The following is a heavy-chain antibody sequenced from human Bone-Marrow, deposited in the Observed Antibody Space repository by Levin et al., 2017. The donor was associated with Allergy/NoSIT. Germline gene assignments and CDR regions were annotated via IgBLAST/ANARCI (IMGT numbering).Heavy chain of an antibody. V-gene: IGHV3-66*04. CDR2: LYSNGNT. CDR3: ARLAISDAFDV. Sequence: LSLTCAASGFTVSSNYMTWVRQAPGKGLEWVSVLYSNGNTNFADSVKGRFTISRDDSKNTLYLQMNSPRAEDTAVYYCARLAISDAFDVWGQGTMVTVSA. CDR1: GFTVSSNY. J-gene: IGHJ3*01.